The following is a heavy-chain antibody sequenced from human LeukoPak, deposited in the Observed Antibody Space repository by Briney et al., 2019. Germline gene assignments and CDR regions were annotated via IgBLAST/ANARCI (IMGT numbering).Heavy chain of an antibody. CDR2: IKQDGSEK. J-gene: IGHJ4*02. CDR1: GFTFSTYW. Sequence: GGSLRLSCAASGFTFSTYWMTWVRQAPGKGLEWVANIKQDGSEKNYVDSVRGRFAVSRDNAKNSVYLQMNSLRAEDTAVYYSARAFDNWGQGILVTVSS. CDR3: ARAFDN. V-gene: IGHV3-7*01.